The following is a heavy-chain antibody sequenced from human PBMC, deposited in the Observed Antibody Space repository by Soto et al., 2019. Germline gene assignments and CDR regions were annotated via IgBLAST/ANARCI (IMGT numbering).Heavy chain of an antibody. V-gene: IGHV3-15*07. CDR2: IKSKTDGGTT. D-gene: IGHD2-8*01. CDR1: GFTFTNAW. CDR3: TTDSYSTIIIVRFDY. Sequence: GGSLILSCAASGFTFTNAWINWVRQAPGKGLEWVGRIKSKTDGGTTDYAEPVKGRFDISRDDSNNMVYLQMNSLKIEDTAIYYCTTDSYSTIIIVRFDYWGHGTLVTVSS. J-gene: IGHJ4*01.